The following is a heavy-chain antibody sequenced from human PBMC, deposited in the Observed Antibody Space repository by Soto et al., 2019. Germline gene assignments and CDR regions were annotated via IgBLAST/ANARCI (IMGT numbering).Heavy chain of an antibody. J-gene: IGHJ4*02. D-gene: IGHD6-13*01. V-gene: IGHV3-7*01. CDR2: IKQDGSEK. Sequence: PGGSLRLSCAASGFTFSSYWMSWVRQAPGKGLEWVANIKQDGSEKYYVDSVKGRFTISRDNAKNSLYLQMNSLRAEDTAVYYCARPFSAAAGAFDYWGQGTLVTVSS. CDR1: GFTFSSYW. CDR3: ARPFSAAAGAFDY.